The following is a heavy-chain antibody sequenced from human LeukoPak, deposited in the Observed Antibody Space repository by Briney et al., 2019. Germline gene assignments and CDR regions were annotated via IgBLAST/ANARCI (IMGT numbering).Heavy chain of an antibody. J-gene: IGHJ3*02. D-gene: IGHD3-9*01. V-gene: IGHV1-18*01. CDR3: VRDPHYDILTDPGDI. CDR1: GYTFTSYG. CDR2: ISAYNGNT. Sequence: ASVKVSCKASGYTFTSYGISWVRQAPGQGLEWVGWISAYNGNTNYAQKLQGRVTMTTDTSTSTAYMELRSLRSDDTAVYYCVRDPHYDILTDPGDIWGQGTMVTVSS.